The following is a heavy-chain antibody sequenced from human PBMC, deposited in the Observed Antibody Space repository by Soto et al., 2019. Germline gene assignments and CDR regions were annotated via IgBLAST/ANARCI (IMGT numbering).Heavy chain of an antibody. D-gene: IGHD3-10*01. V-gene: IGHV3-21*01. Sequence: EVQLVESGGGLVKPGGSLRLSCAASGFIFSSYSMNWVRQAPGKGLEWVSSISPRSDYIYFADSMRGRFTISRXXXQXXXXLHMNNLRAEDTAVYHCARVSGTLERYSDLDYWGQGTLVTVSS. CDR3: ARVSGTLERYSDLDY. CDR2: ISPRSDYI. J-gene: IGHJ4*02. CDR1: GFIFSSYS.